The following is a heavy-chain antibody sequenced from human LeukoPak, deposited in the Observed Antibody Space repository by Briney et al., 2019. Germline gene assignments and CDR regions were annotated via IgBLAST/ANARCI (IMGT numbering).Heavy chain of an antibody. CDR2: INHSGST. CDR3: ARVSSAVADIIDY. V-gene: IGHV4-34*01. J-gene: IGHJ4*02. CDR1: GGSFSGYY. D-gene: IGHD6-19*01. Sequence: SETLSLTCAVYGGSFSGYYWSWIRQPPGKGLEWIGEINHSGSTNYNPSLKSRVTISVDTSKNQFSLKLSSVTAADTAVYYCARVSSAVADIIDYWGRGTLVTVSS.